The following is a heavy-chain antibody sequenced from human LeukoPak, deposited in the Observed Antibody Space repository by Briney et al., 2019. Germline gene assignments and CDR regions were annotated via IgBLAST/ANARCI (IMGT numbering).Heavy chain of an antibody. CDR1: GYTFTNYY. D-gene: IGHD6-6*01. CDR3: AREGRYSDSSRSRFDY. CDR2: INPSGGST. J-gene: IGHJ4*02. Sequence: ASVKVSCKASGYTFTNYYIHWVRQAPGQGLEWTGIINPSGGSTSYAQKFQGRVTMTRGTSTSTVYMELSSLRSEDTAVYYCAREGRYSDSSRSRFDYWGQGTLVTVSS. V-gene: IGHV1-46*01.